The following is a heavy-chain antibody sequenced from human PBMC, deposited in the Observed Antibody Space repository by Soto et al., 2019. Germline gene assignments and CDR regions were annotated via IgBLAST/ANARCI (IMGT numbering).Heavy chain of an antibody. D-gene: IGHD3-3*01. CDR3: ARRNDFWSGYASTNWSDP. Sequence: PGVSMKICSKGFEYSFTSYWIGWVRQMPGKGLEWMGIIYPGDSDTRYSPSFQGQVTISADKSISTAYLQWSSLKASDTAMYYCARRNDFWSGYASTNWSDPWGQGTLVNVSS. J-gene: IGHJ5*02. V-gene: IGHV5-51*01. CDR1: EYSFTSYW. CDR2: IYPGDSDT.